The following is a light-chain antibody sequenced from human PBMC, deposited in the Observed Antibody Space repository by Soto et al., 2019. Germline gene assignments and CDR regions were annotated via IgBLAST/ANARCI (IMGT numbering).Light chain of an antibody. CDR3: AAWDDSLRGYV. CDR1: SSNIGSNY. V-gene: IGLV1-47*02. CDR2: NNN. Sequence: QSVLTQSPSASGSPGQRVTISCSGSSSNIGSNYVYWYQQLPGAAPKLLIYNNNQRPSGVPDRCSGSKSATTASLALSGLRSEDEADYYCAAWDDSLRGYVFGTGTKLTVL. J-gene: IGLJ1*01.